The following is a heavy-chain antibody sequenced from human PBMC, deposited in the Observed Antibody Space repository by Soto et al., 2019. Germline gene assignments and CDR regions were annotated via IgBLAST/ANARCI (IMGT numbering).Heavy chain of an antibody. Sequence: QVQLQQWGAGLLKPSETLSLTCAVYGGSFSGYYWSWIRQPPGKGLEWIGEINHSGSTNYNPSLKSRVTISVDTSKNQFSLKLSSVTAADTAVYYCAMADDYGDYVREGWFDPWGQGTLVTVSS. D-gene: IGHD4-17*01. CDR1: GGSFSGYY. V-gene: IGHV4-34*01. J-gene: IGHJ5*02. CDR2: INHSGST. CDR3: AMADDYGDYVREGWFDP.